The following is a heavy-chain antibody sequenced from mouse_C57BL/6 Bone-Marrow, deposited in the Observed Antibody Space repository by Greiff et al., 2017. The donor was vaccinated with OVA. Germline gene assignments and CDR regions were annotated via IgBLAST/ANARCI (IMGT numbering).Heavy chain of an antibody. CDR1: GFTFSDAW. J-gene: IGHJ3*01. V-gene: IGHV6-6*01. D-gene: IGHD2-4*01. CDR3: TRDHYDYDGFAY. Sequence: EVQLVESGGGLVQPGGSMKLSCAASGFTFSDAWMDWVRQSPEKGLEWVAEIRHKANNHATYYAESVKGRFTISRDDSKSSVYLQMNSLRAEDTGIYYCTRDHYDYDGFAYWGQGTLVTVSA. CDR2: IRHKANNHAT.